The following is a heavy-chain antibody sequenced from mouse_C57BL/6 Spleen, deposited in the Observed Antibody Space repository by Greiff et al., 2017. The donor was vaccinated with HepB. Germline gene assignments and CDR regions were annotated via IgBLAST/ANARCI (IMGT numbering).Heavy chain of an antibody. CDR3: ARSRVYYCNSSDY. D-gene: IGHD1-1*01. V-gene: IGHV1-64*01. Sequence: QVHVKQSGAELVKPGASVKLSCKASGYTFTSYWMHWVKQRPGQGLEWIGMIHPNSGSTNYNEKFKSKATLTVDKSSSTAYMQLSSLTSEDSAVYYCARSRVYYCNSSDYWGEGPPLSDSP. CDR1: GYTFTSYW. CDR2: IHPNSGST. J-gene: IGHJ2*01.